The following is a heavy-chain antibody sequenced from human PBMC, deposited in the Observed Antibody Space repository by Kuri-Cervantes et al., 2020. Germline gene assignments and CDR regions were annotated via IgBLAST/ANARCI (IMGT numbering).Heavy chain of an antibody. J-gene: IGHJ6*03. CDR1: GGSISSYY. V-gene: IGHV4-59*01. D-gene: IGHD3-22*01. CDR3: ARGYDQSGYPPIRHYYYYMDV. CDR2: SHYGGNT. Sequence: SETLSLTCTVSGGSISSYYWSWIRQTPGKGLEWIGCSHYGGNTNYNPSLKSRVTILVDTSKNQFSLQLRSVTAADTGVYYCARGYDQSGYPPIRHYYYYMDVWGVGTTVTVSS.